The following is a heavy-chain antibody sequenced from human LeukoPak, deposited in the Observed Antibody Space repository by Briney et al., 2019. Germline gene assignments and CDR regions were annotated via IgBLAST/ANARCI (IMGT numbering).Heavy chain of an antibody. V-gene: IGHV3-23*01. D-gene: IGHD2-2*01. J-gene: IGHJ4*02. CDR2: ISASGDST. Sequence: GGSLRLSCAASGFTFSSYAMSWVRQAPGKGLEWVSPISASGDSTYYADSVKGRFTISRDNSKNTLYLQMNSLRAEDTAVYYCAHGAMYQLDYWGQGTLVTVSS. CDR1: GFTFSSYA. CDR3: AHGAMYQLDY.